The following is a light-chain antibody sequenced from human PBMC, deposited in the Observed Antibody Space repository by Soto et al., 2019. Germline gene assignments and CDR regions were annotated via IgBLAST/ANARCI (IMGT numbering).Light chain of an antibody. Sequence: SYELTQPPSVSVAPGQTARIACGGNDIGSNNVHWYQQKPGQAPVLVVYDDAERPSGIPERVSGSNSGNTAILTISRVEAGDEADYYCQVCYSNTEHVVFGAGTKLTVL. CDR1: DIGSNN. J-gene: IGLJ2*01. CDR2: DDA. CDR3: QVCYSNTEHVV. V-gene: IGLV3-21*02.